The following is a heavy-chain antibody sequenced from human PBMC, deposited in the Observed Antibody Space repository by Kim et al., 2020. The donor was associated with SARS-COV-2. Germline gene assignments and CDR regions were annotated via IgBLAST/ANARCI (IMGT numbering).Heavy chain of an antibody. CDR1: GFTFSSYS. Sequence: GGSLRLSCAASGFTFSSYSMNWVRQAPGKGLEWVSSISSSSSYIYYADSVKGRFTISRDNAKNSLYLQMNSLRAEDTAVYYCAREGGYNWGWFQGDDDWYFDLWGRGTLVTVSS. D-gene: IGHD5-12*01. V-gene: IGHV3-21*01. J-gene: IGHJ2*01. CDR2: ISSSSSYI. CDR3: AREGGYNWGWFQGDDDWYFDL.